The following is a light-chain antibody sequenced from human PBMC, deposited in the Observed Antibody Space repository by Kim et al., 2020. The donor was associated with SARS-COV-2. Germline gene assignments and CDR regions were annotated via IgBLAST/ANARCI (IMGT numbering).Light chain of an antibody. Sequence: GQKVSIACSGSSSNIGNNSVSWYQHDPPTAPRRLIFDDWKRPSGIPGRFSGSKSGTSATLAITELQTGDEADYYCASWDSGLRAGLFGGGTQLTVL. CDR1: SSNIGNNS. J-gene: IGLJ2*01. CDR3: ASWDSGLRAGL. CDR2: DDW. V-gene: IGLV1-51*01.